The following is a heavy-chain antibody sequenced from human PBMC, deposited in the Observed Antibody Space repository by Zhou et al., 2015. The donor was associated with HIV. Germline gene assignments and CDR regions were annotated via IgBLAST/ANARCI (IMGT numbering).Heavy chain of an antibody. CDR3: TRERGRHYDSKTEENRRGRYFDI. CDR2: IVPSSRTP. Sequence: QVLLVQSGPEVKKPGSSVKVSCKASGDSFNSYTVSWVRQAPGQGLEYVGGIVPSSRTPTYAHKFEGRVTISAPGVPPVLSLALKNLTSADTAIYFCTRERGRHYDSKTEENRRGRYFDIWGRGTPVTVS. D-gene: IGHD3-22*01. CDR1: GDSFNSYT. V-gene: IGHV1-69*01. J-gene: IGHJ2*01.